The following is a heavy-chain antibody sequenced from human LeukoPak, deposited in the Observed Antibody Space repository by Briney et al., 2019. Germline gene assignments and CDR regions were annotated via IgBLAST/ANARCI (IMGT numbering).Heavy chain of an antibody. V-gene: IGHV3-30-3*01. CDR3: ARNGESSGYLTDFDY. Sequence: GRSLRLSCAASGFTFSSYAMHGVRQAPGKGLEWVAVISYDGSNKYYADSVKGRFTISRDNSKNTLYLQMNSLRAEDTAVYYCARNGESSGYLTDFDYWGQGTLVTVSS. CDR1: GFTFSSYA. CDR2: ISYDGSNK. D-gene: IGHD3-22*01. J-gene: IGHJ4*02.